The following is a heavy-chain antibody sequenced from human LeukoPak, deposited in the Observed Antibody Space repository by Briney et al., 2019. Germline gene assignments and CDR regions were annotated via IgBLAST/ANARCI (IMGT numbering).Heavy chain of an antibody. CDR1: GFTFSSYA. J-gene: IGHJ4*02. Sequence: GGSLRLSCAASGFTFSSYAMHWVRQAPGKGLEWVAVISYDGSHKYYADSVKGRFTISRDNSKNTLYLQMNSLRAEDTAVYYCAKLVGATTDDYWGQGTLVTVSS. CDR3: AKLVGATTDDY. CDR2: ISYDGSHK. D-gene: IGHD1-26*01. V-gene: IGHV3-30-3*02.